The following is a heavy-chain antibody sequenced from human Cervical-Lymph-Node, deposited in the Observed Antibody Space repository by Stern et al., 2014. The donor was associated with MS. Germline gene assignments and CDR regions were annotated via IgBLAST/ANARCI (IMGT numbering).Heavy chain of an antibody. CDR1: GGTFNVYA. J-gene: IGHJ6*02. CDR3: ARDGRHRGNYGLDV. D-gene: IGHD2/OR15-2a*01. CDR2: IIPIFGTA. V-gene: IGHV1-69*01. Sequence: VQLVQSGAEVKKPGSSVKVSCQASGGTFNVYAINWLRQAPGQGLEWMGGIIPIFGTANYAQTFQGRVTITADESTRTSSMQLSSLRSNDTAVYYCARDGRHRGNYGLDVWGQGTTVIVSS.